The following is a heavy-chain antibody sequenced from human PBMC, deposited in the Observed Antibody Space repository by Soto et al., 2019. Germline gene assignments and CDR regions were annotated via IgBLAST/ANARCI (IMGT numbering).Heavy chain of an antibody. CDR2: ISGSGGST. Sequence: EVQLLDSGGGLVQPGGSLRLSCAASGFTFSSYAMNWVRQAPGKGLEWVSVISGSGGSTYYADSVKGRFTISRDNSKNMLYLQMNSLRAEDTAVYYCARRGPGTYFDYWGQGTLVTVSS. J-gene: IGHJ4*02. CDR3: ARRGPGTYFDY. V-gene: IGHV3-23*01. CDR1: GFTFSSYA. D-gene: IGHD6-13*01.